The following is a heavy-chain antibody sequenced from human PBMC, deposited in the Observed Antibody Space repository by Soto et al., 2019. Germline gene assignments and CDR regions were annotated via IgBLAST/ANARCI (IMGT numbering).Heavy chain of an antibody. J-gene: IGHJ5*02. D-gene: IGHD3-9*01. CDR2: IYYSGNI. CDR1: GGSINNAGYY. CDR3: ALLPPPIRYFGEWFDP. V-gene: IGHV4-31*03. Sequence: TLYLTCTVSGGSINNAGYYWTWIRQHPRKGLEWIGYIYYSGNIFYNPSLKSRVTISVDTSKNQFSLKLSSVTAADTAVYYCALLPPPIRYFGEWFDPGLQGPLVTVSS.